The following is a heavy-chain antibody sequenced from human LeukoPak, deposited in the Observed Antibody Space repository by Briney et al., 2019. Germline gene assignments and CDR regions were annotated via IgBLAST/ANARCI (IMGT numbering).Heavy chain of an antibody. CDR3: ARDRNSGSYYFPNWFDP. D-gene: IGHD1-26*01. CDR1: GYTFTSYG. CDR2: ISAYNGNT. Sequence: ASVKVSCKASGYTFTSYGISWVRQAPGQELERMGWISAYNGNTNYAQKLQGRVTMTTDTSTSTAYMELRSLRSDDTAVYYCARDRNSGSYYFPNWFDPWGQGTLVTVSS. J-gene: IGHJ5*02. V-gene: IGHV1-18*01.